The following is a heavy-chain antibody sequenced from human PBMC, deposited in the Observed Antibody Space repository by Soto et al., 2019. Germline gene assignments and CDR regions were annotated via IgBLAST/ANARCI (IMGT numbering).Heavy chain of an antibody. J-gene: IGHJ3*02. D-gene: IGHD3-3*01. V-gene: IGHV1-18*04. Sequence: QGHLEQSGGEVKKPGASVQVSCRALDYTFITYGLSWVRQAPGQGLEWMGWINPYNGNTVYAQKFQGRVTMTRDTSTDTAYTELRSLSFNDPPVYYCERISYPALQGAVAMWGHGTMVTVSS. CDR1: DYTFITYG. CDR3: ERISYPALQGAVAM. CDR2: INPYNGNT.